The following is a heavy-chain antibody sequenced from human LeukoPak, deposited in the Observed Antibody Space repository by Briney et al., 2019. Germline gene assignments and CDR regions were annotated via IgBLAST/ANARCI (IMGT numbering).Heavy chain of an antibody. CDR2: ISSSSSTI. Sequence: PGGSLRLSCAASGFTFSSYSMNWVRQAPGKGLEWVSYISSSSSTIYYADSVKGRFTISRDNAKNSLYLQMNSLRAEDTAVYYCARVQGYFDWLSAHPRYYYYMDVWGKGTTVTVSS. CDR3: ARVQGYFDWLSAHPRYYYYMDV. J-gene: IGHJ6*03. D-gene: IGHD3-9*01. V-gene: IGHV3-48*01. CDR1: GFTFSSYS.